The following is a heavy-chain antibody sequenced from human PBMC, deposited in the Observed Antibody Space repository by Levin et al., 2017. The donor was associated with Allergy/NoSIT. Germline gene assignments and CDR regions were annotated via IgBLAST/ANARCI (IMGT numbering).Heavy chain of an antibody. Sequence: GESLKISCVVSGFTFSTNAMSWVRQAPGKGLEWVSTISSSGSGTYYADSVKGRFTISRDNSKITLSLQMNSLTAEDTAIYYCARGPMYDYDSSSYYFKWYFDLWGRGTLVTVSS. CDR1: GFTFSTNA. J-gene: IGHJ2*01. V-gene: IGHV3-23*01. CDR3: ARGPMYDYDSSSYYFKWYFDL. CDR2: ISSSGSGT. D-gene: IGHD3-22*01.